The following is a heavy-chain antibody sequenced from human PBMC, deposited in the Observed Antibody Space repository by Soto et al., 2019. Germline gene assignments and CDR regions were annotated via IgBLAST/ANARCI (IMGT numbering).Heavy chain of an antibody. CDR3: ARERWGSGSRWFDP. D-gene: IGHD6-19*01. V-gene: IGHV1-3*01. Sequence: ASVKVSCTPSGYTFTSYSMHWVRQAPGQRLEWMGWINVGNGNTKYSQRFQGRVTITTDTSASTAYMELSSLTSEDTAVYYCARERWGSGSRWFDPWGQGTLVTVSS. J-gene: IGHJ5*02. CDR1: GYTFTSYS. CDR2: INVGNGNT.